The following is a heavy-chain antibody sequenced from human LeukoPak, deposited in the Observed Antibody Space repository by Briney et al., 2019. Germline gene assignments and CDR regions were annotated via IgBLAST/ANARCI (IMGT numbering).Heavy chain of an antibody. CDR2: LYYGGST. D-gene: IGHD3-22*01. J-gene: IGHJ4*02. Sequence: KPSETLSLTCTVSGVSISSSGYYWGWIRQPPGKGLEWIGTLYYGGSTYYKSSLKSRVTISGDTSKNQFSLKLRSVTAADTAMYYCARAVVLYYDGSGYSTRFDYWGQGTLVTVSS. CDR3: ARAVVLYYDGSGYSTRFDY. V-gene: IGHV4-39*07. CDR1: GVSISSSGYY.